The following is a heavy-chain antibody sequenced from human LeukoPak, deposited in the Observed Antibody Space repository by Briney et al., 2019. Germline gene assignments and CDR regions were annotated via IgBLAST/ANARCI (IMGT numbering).Heavy chain of an antibody. CDR3: AREPDGNFDY. V-gene: IGHV3-21*01. CDR1: GFTFSSYS. CDR2: ISSTGIYI. Sequence: GGSLRLSCAASGFTFSSYSLNWVRQAPGKGLDWVSSISSTGIYIYYADSVKGRFTISRDNAKNSLYLQMSGLRVEDTAVYYCAREPDGNFDYWGQGTLVTVSS. D-gene: IGHD1-14*01. J-gene: IGHJ4*02.